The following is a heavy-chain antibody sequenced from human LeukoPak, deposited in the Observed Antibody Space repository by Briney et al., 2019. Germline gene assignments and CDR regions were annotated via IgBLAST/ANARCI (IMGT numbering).Heavy chain of an antibody. J-gene: IGHJ4*02. CDR1: GFTFSSYA. CDR3: AGYSSSWYDYFDY. CDR2: ISYDGSNK. D-gene: IGHD6-13*01. V-gene: IGHV3-30*01. Sequence: GGSLRLSCAASGFTFSSYAIHWVRQAPGKGLEWVAVISYDGSNKYYADSVKGRFTISRDNSENTLYLQMNSLRAEDTAVYYCAGYSSSWYDYFDYWGQGTLVTVSS.